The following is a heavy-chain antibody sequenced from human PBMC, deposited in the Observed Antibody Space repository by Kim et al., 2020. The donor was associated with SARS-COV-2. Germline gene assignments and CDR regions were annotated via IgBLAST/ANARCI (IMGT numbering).Heavy chain of an antibody. J-gene: IGHJ5*02. CDR2: IIPIFGIA. D-gene: IGHD5-12*01. CDR1: GGTFSSYA. V-gene: IGHV1-69*04. Sequence: SVKVSCKASGGTFSSYAISWVRQAPGQGLEWMGRIIPIFGIANYAQKFQGRVTITADKSTSTAYMELSSLRSEDTAVYYCAREAGMIVATITPGWFDPWGQGTLVTVSS. CDR3: AREAGMIVATITPGWFDP.